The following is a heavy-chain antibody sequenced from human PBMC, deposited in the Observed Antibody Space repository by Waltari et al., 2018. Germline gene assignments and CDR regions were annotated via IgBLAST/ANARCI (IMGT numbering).Heavy chain of an antibody. J-gene: IGHJ6*02. Sequence: QVQLQESGPGLVKPSETLSLTCSVPGGSVSSDYWSWVRQAAGKGLEWIGRIYTTGDSKYNPPLRSRVTLSVDKSKNQSCLRLISVTAADTAVYYCAKESILDVSAVARWGDQYYYYGMGVWGQGTPVTVSS. V-gene: IGHV4-4*07. D-gene: IGHD3-10*01. CDR2: IYTTGDS. CDR3: AKESILDVSAVARWGDQYYYYGMGV. CDR1: GGSVSSDY.